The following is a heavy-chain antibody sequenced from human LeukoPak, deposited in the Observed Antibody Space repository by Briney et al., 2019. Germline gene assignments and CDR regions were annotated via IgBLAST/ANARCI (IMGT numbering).Heavy chain of an antibody. CDR3: ARRGATVTDD. CDR1: GFTFSGYW. D-gene: IGHD4-17*01. CDR2: IKQDGSEK. J-gene: IGHJ4*02. V-gene: IGHV3-7*01. Sequence: GSLRLSCAASGFTFSGYWMSWVRQAPGKGLEWVANIKQDGSEKYYVDSVKGRFTISRDNAKNSVHLQMNSLRAEDTAVYYCARRGATVTDDWGRGTLVTVSS.